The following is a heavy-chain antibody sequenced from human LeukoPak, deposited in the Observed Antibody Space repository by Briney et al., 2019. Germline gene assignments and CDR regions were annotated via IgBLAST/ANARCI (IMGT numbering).Heavy chain of an antibody. Sequence: SETLSLTCAVYGGSFSGYYWSWIRQPPGKGLEWIGEINHSGSTNYNPSLKSRVTISVDTSKNQFSLKLSSVTAADTAVYYCAGVVEGYYFDYWGQGTLVTVSS. CDR2: INHSGST. J-gene: IGHJ4*02. D-gene: IGHD2-2*01. CDR3: AGVVEGYYFDY. CDR1: GGSFSGYY. V-gene: IGHV4-34*01.